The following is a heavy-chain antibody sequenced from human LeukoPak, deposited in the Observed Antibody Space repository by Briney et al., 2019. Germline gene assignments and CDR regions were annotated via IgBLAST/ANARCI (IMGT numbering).Heavy chain of an antibody. J-gene: IGHJ3*02. CDR3: ARSGLRITNAFDI. Sequence: PGGSLRLSCAASGFTFSSYAMHWVRQAPGKGLEWVAVISYDGSNKYYADSVKGRFTISRDNSKNTLYLQMNSLRAEDTAVYYCARSGLRITNAFDIWGQGTMVTVSS. CDR2: ISYDGSNK. CDR1: GFTFSSYA. D-gene: IGHD3-10*01. V-gene: IGHV3-30-3*01.